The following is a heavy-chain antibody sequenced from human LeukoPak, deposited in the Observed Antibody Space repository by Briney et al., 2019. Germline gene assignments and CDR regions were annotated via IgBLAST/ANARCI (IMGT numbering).Heavy chain of an antibody. D-gene: IGHD3-22*01. J-gene: IGHJ4*02. V-gene: IGHV1-2*02. CDR3: ARVSFEGYYDSSGYFDY. CDR2: INPNSGGT. CDR1: GYTFTGYY. Sequence: GASVKVSCKASGYTFTGYYMHWVRQAPGQGLEWMGWINPNSGGTNYAQKFQGRVTMTRDTSISTAYMELSRLRSDDTAVYYCARVSFEGYYDSSGYFDYWGQGTLVTVSS.